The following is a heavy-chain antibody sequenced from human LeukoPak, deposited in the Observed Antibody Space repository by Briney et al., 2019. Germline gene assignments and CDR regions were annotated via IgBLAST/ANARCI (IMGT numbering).Heavy chain of an antibody. CDR1: GFTFSSYE. Sequence: GGSLSLSCAASGFTFSSYEMNWVRQAPGKGLEWVSKISSSGSAIYYADSVRGRFTISRDNAKSSLYLQMNSLRVEDTAVYYCARGGSLGYWGQGTLVTVSS. CDR2: ISSSGSAI. V-gene: IGHV3-48*03. D-gene: IGHD6-19*01. CDR3: ARGGSLGY. J-gene: IGHJ4*02.